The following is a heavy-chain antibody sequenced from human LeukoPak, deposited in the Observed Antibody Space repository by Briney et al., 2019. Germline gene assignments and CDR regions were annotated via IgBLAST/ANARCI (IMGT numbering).Heavy chain of an antibody. CDR3: ARGTTMVRELFDY. J-gene: IGHJ4*02. CDR2: IDPNSGVT. V-gene: IGHV1-2*02. Sequence: ASVKVSCKASGYSFTGYYMNWLRQAPGQGLEGMGWIDPNSGVTNYAQKFQAKVTMTRDTSISTAYMELSRLRSDDTAVYYCARGTTMVRELFDYWGQGTLITVSS. CDR1: GYSFTGYY. D-gene: IGHD3-10*01.